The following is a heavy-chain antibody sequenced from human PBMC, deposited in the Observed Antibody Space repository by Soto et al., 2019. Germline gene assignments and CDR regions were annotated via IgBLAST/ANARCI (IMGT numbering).Heavy chain of an antibody. CDR1: GGSISSSSYY. J-gene: IGHJ4*02. CDR3: ARISGVLAPAPNPLTGYYLGPHYYFDY. D-gene: IGHD3-9*01. Sequence: SETLSLTCTVSGGSISSSSYYWGWIRQPPGKGLEWIGSIYYSGSTYYKPSLKSRVTISVDTSKNQFSLKLSSVTAADTAVYYCARISGVLAPAPNPLTGYYLGPHYYFDYWGQGTVVTVSS. CDR2: IYYSGST. V-gene: IGHV4-39*01.